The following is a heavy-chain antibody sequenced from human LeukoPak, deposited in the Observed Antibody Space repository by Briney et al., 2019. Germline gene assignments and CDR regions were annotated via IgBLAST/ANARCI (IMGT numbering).Heavy chain of an antibody. Sequence: SETLSLTCTVSGASLSVSGRNWGWVRQPPGKGLEWIASIYYSGSTYYSPSLESRVTMSVDTSKNQFSLKLSSLTATDTAVYYCARIPVAGLTQIKNWFDPWGQGTLVTVSS. CDR1: GASLSVSGRN. D-gene: IGHD6-19*01. J-gene: IGHJ5*02. V-gene: IGHV4-39*01. CDR3: ARIPVAGLTQIKNWFDP. CDR2: IYYSGST.